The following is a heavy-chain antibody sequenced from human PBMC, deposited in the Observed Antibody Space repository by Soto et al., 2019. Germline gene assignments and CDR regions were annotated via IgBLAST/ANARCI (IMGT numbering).Heavy chain of an antibody. CDR1: GYTFTSYY. CDR3: ARGPSCGGDCYLFDY. J-gene: IGHJ4*02. V-gene: IGHV1-46*01. Sequence: QVLLVQSGAEVTRPGASVEVSCKASGYTFTSYYMHWVRQAPGQGLEWMAMINPSGGRTKYAQIFKGRVTLTRDTSTGTVDMELSSLTSEDTAIYYCARGPSCGGDCYLFDYWGQGTQVTVSS. CDR2: INPSGGRT. D-gene: IGHD2-21*02.